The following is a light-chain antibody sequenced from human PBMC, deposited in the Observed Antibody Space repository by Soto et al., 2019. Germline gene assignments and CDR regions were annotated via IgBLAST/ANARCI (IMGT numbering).Light chain of an antibody. CDR2: GIS. Sequence: DIVLTQAPGTLSLSPGESATLSCRASQSVTSNYLAWYQQKPGQAPRLLINGISSRATGIPDRFSGSGSGTDCTLTISSLEPEDFAVYYCQHFGSSRYTFGQGTKLEIK. CDR3: QHFGSSRYT. V-gene: IGKV3-20*01. CDR1: QSVTSNY. J-gene: IGKJ2*01.